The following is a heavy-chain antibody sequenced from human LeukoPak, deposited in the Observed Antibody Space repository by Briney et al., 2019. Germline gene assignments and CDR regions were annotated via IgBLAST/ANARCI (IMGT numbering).Heavy chain of an antibody. D-gene: IGHD3-16*02. Sequence: PGGSLRLSCAASGFTFSSYAMSWVRQAPGKGLEWVSAISGSGGSTYYADSVKCRFTISRDNSKNTLYLQMNSLRAEDTAVYYCAKDKRITFGGVIVFDYWGQGTLVTVSS. CDR2: ISGSGGST. V-gene: IGHV3-23*01. J-gene: IGHJ4*02. CDR3: AKDKRITFGGVIVFDY. CDR1: GFTFSSYA.